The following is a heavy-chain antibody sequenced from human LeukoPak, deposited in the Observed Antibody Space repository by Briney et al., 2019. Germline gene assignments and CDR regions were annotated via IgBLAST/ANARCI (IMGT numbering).Heavy chain of an antibody. Sequence: ASVKVSCKASGYTFTSYYMHWVRQAPGQGLEWMGIINPSGGSTSYAQKFQGRVTMTRDTSTSTVYMELSSLRSEDAAVYYCARTIVVVPAAGRVRTYFDYWGQGTLVTVSS. CDR1: GYTFTSYY. CDR3: ARTIVVVPAAGRVRTYFDY. CDR2: INPSGGST. V-gene: IGHV1-46*01. D-gene: IGHD2-2*01. J-gene: IGHJ4*02.